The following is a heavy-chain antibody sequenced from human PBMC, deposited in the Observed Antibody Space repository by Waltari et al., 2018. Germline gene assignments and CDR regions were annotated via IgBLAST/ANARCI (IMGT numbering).Heavy chain of an antibody. CDR3: AKEKGRGSGYANFGMDV. CDR2: IGNGGISA. CDR1: GFTFSSYA. J-gene: IGHJ6*02. D-gene: IGHD3-10*01. Sequence: EEQLLESGGGLVQPGGSLRLSCAASGFTFSSYAMSWVRQAPGKGLEWVSAIGNGGISAYYADSLNGRFTIARDNYMNSLYLQMNTMRAEDTAIYYCAKEKGRGSGYANFGMDVWGQGTTVSVSS. V-gene: IGHV3-23*01.